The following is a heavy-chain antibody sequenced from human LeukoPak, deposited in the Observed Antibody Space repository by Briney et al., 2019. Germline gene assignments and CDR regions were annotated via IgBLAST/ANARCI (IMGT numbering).Heavy chain of an antibody. D-gene: IGHD2-2*01. Sequence: GGSLSLSCAASGFTFSSYAMSWVRPAPGKGLEWVAAINGSGGSPYYAASVQGPFTLSRDNSKNTLYLQMNSLRADDTAVYYRAKAIVVVPASLDYWGQGTLVTVSS. CDR3: AKAIVVVPASLDY. CDR1: GFTFSSYA. V-gene: IGHV3-23*01. CDR2: INGSGGSP. J-gene: IGHJ4*02.